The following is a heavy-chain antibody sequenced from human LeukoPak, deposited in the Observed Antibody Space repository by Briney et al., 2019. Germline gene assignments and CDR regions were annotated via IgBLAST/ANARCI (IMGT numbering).Heavy chain of an antibody. J-gene: IGHJ3*02. CDR2: ISGSGGST. Sequence: PGGSLRLSCAASGFTFSSYAMSWVRQAPGKGREWVSAISGSGGSTYYADSVKGRFTISRDNSKNTLYLQMNSLRAEDTAVYYCAKDIQVDYPFSLLLSDAFDIWGQGTMVTVSS. CDR3: AKDIQVDYPFSLLLSDAFDI. D-gene: IGHD4-11*01. V-gene: IGHV3-23*01. CDR1: GFTFSSYA.